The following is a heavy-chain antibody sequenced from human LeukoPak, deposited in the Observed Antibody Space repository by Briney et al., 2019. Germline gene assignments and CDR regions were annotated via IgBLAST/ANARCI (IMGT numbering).Heavy chain of an antibody. CDR1: GFTFSSYA. V-gene: IGHV3-30-3*01. Sequence: GGSQRLSCAASGFTFSSYAMHWVRQAPGKGLEWVAVISYDGSNKYYADSVKGRFTISRDNSKNTLYLQMNSLRAEDTAVYYCARVGYCSSTSCRLWDIVATGTFDYWGQGTLVTVSS. CDR2: ISYDGSNK. J-gene: IGHJ4*02. CDR3: ARVGYCSSTSCRLWDIVATGTFDY. D-gene: IGHD2-2*03.